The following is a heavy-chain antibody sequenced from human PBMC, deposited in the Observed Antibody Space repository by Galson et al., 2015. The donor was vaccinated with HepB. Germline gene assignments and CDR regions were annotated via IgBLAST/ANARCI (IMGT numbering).Heavy chain of an antibody. CDR3: GRDTRSLGALDV. CDR1: GFTVSNNY. D-gene: IGHD3-16*01. V-gene: IGHV3-53*01. Sequence: SLRLSCAASGFTVSNNYMTWVRQAPGKGLEWVSVIYSGGSTYYADSVKGRFTISRDNSKNTLYLQMSSLRAEDTAVNYCGRDTRSLGALDVWGQGTMVTVSS. J-gene: IGHJ3*01. CDR2: IYSGGST.